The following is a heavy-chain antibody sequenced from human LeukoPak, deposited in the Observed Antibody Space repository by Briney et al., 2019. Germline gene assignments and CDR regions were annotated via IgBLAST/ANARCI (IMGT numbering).Heavy chain of an antibody. CDR2: INLIFGTA. D-gene: IGHD3-10*01. CDR3: AIFGRGGYFYY. CDR1: GGTFSSYA. V-gene: IGHV1-69*06. Sequence: ASVKVSCKASGGTFSSYAISWVRQAPGQGLEWMGGINLIFGTANYAQKFQGRVTITADKSTSTAYMELSSLRSEDTAVYYCAIFGRGGYFYYWGQGTLVTVSS. J-gene: IGHJ4*02.